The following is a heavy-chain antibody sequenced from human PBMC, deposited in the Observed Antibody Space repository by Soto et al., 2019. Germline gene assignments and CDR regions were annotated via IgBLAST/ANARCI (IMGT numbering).Heavy chain of an antibody. CDR2: IYYSGST. CDR1: GGSVSSGSYY. CDR3: ASAGNYDFWTGYHGLRGYYYYGLDV. D-gene: IGHD3-3*01. V-gene: IGHV4-61*01. Sequence: SETLSLTCTVSGGSVSSGSYYWSWIRQPPGKGLEWIGYIYYSGSTNYNPSLKSRVTISVDTSKNQFSLKLSSVTAADTAVYYCASAGNYDFWTGYHGLRGYYYYGLDVWGQGTTVTVSS. J-gene: IGHJ6*02.